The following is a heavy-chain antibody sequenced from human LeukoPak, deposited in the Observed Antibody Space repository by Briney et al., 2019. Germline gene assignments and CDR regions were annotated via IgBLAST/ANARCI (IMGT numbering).Heavy chain of an antibody. CDR1: GFTVSSNY. Sequence: GGSLRLSCAASGFTVSSNYMTWVRQAPGKGLEWVSVIYSDNSGGSTYYADSVKGRFTTSRDNSKNTLYLQMSSLRAEDTAVYYCAKPENDYWGQGTLVTVSS. V-gene: IGHV3-53*01. J-gene: IGHJ4*02. CDR2: IYSDNSGGST. CDR3: AKPENDY.